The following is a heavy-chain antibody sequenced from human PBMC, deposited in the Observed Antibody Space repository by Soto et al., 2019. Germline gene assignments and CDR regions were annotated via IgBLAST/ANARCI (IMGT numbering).Heavy chain of an antibody. CDR3: ARSGYSYGPFHY. J-gene: IGHJ4*02. CDR2: IYSGGST. Sequence: GSLRLSCAASGFTVSSTYMSWVRQAPGKGLEWVSVIYSGGSTYYADSVKGRFTISRDNSKNTLYLQMNSLRAEDTAVYYCARSGYSYGPFHYWGQGTLVTVSS. D-gene: IGHD5-18*01. CDR1: GFTVSSTY. V-gene: IGHV3-53*01.